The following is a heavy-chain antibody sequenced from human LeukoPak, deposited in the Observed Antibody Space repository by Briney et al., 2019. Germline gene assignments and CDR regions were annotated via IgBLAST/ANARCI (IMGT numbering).Heavy chain of an antibody. Sequence: PGGSLRLSCAASGFTFSSYSMNWVRQAPGKGLEWASYISSSSSTIYYADSVKGRFTISRDNSKNTLYLQMNSLRAEDTAVYYCAKAPAGPYIYFDYWGQGTLVTVSS. CDR3: AKAPAGPYIYFDY. V-gene: IGHV3-48*01. J-gene: IGHJ4*02. CDR1: GFTFSSYS. D-gene: IGHD6-19*01. CDR2: ISSSSSTI.